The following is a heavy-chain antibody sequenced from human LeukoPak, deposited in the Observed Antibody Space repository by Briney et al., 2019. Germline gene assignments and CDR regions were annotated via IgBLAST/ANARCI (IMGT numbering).Heavy chain of an antibody. CDR1: GGSISSGSYY. CDR3: ATATITMVYYYMDV. CDR2: IYTSGST. D-gene: IGHD3-10*01. Sequence: SETLSLTWTVSGGSISSGSYYWSWIREPAGKGLEWIGRIYTSGSTNYNPSLKSRVTISVDTSKNQFSLKLSSVTAADTAVYYCATATITMVYYYMDVWGKGTTVTISS. V-gene: IGHV4-61*02. J-gene: IGHJ6*03.